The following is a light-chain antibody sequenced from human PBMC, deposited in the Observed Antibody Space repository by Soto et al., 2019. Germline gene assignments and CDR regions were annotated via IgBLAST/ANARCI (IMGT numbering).Light chain of an antibody. V-gene: IGKV3-11*01. CDR3: QQRSNCPLT. Sequence: EIVLTQSPATLSLSPGERATLSCRASQSVSSYFAWYQQKPGQPPRLLIYDASNRATGIPARFSGSGSGTDFTLTISSLEPEDFAFYYCQQRSNCPLTFGQGTKV. J-gene: IGKJ1*01. CDR1: QSVSSY. CDR2: DAS.